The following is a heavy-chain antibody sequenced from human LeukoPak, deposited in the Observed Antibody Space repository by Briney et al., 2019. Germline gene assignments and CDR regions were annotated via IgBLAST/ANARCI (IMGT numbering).Heavy chain of an antibody. CDR3: ARDSRVRDSSGYYPDY. J-gene: IGHJ4*02. CDR2: IIPILGIA. V-gene: IGHV1-69*04. Sequence: SVKVSCKASGGTFSSYAISWVRQAPGQGLEWMGRIIPILGIANYTQKFQGRVTITADKSTSTAYMELSSLRSEDTAVYYCARDSRVRDSSGYYPDYWGQGTLVTVSS. D-gene: IGHD3-22*01. CDR1: GGTFSSYA.